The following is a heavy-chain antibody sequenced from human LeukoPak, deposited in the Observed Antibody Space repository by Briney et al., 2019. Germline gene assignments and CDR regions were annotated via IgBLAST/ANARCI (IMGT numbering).Heavy chain of an antibody. D-gene: IGHD2-2*01. Sequence: PGGSLRLSCAASGFTFSSYAMSWVRQAPGKGLEWVSAISGSGGSTYYADSVKGRFTISRDNSKNTLYLQMNRLRAEDTAVYYCAKRGSYCSSTSCFFDYWGQGTLVTVSS. J-gene: IGHJ4*02. CDR1: GFTFSSYA. CDR3: AKRGSYCSSTSCFFDY. CDR2: ISGSGGST. V-gene: IGHV3-23*01.